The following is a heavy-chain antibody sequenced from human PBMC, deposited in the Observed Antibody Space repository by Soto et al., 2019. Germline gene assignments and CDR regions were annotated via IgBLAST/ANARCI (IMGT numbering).Heavy chain of an antibody. V-gene: IGHV3-30*03. CDR2: LTYNGSNK. CDR3: ARGDREDIAVVIGVRPGEYGVDV. J-gene: IGHJ6*02. Sequence: PGGSLRLSCAASGFTFSSYSMNWVRQAPGKGLEWVSSLTYNGSNKYYRDYVKGRFTISRDNSKNTLYLQINSLRYEDTAVYYCARGDREDIAVVIGVRPGEYGVDVWGQGTTVTVSS. D-gene: IGHD2-15*01. CDR1: GFTFSSYS.